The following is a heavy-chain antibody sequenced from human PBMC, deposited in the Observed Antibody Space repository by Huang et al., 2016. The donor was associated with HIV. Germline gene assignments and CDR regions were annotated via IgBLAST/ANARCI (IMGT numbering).Heavy chain of an antibody. V-gene: IGHV4-39*01. D-gene: IGHD3-3*01. J-gene: IGHJ2*01. CDR3: ARNHDFWRGRMFAISYFDV. Sequence: QMRFQESGPGLVKPSGTLSLTCNVSGGSINTGRYYWGWIRLPPGKGLEWVGSLNNTGKMTDGPSLKRRLTMSADTYKKQFSLNLSSVTAADTAIYYCARNHDFWRGRMFAISYFDVWGRGTLVTVAS. CDR1: GGSINTGRYY. CDR2: LNNTGKM.